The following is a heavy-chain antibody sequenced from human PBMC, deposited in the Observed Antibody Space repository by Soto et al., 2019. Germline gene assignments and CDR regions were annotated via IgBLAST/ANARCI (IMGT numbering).Heavy chain of an antibody. V-gene: IGHV4-30-4*01. CDR1: GGSISSADYY. CDR3: ARAIVVTIGGMDF. D-gene: IGHD5-12*01. CDR2: IYYSGST. Sequence: PSETLSLTCTVSGGSISSADYYWSWVRQPPGKGLEWIGYIYYSGSTFFNPSLKSRVTISKDTSRNQFSLRLNSVTAADTAVYYCARAIVVTIGGMDFWGQGPTVTVSS. J-gene: IGHJ6*02.